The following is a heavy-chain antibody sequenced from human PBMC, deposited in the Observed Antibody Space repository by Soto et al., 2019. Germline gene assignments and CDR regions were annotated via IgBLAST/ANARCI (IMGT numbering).Heavy chain of an antibody. D-gene: IGHD3-9*01. CDR3: ASGANSLILTGALGY. CDR1: GVTFNIYT. J-gene: IGHJ4*02. V-gene: IGHV3-21*01. CDR2: IISSSGHI. Sequence: PGGSLKLSCAASGVTFNIYTMTWVRHAPGKGLEWVSSIISSSGHIYYADSVKGRFTISKDNAKKSLYLQMKSLRAEDTAVYYCASGANSLILTGALGYWGQGTLVTVSS.